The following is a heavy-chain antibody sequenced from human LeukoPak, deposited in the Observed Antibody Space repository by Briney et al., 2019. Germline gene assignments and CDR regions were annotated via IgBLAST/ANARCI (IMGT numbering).Heavy chain of an antibody. CDR3: TTAGTMVAPYGMDV. CDR1: GFTFGDYA. Sequence: PGGSLRLSCTASGFTFGDYAMSWVRQAPGKGLEWVGFIRSKAYGGTTEYAASVKGRFTISRDDSKNTLYLQMNSLKTEDTAVYYCTTAGTMVAPYGMDVWGQGTTVTVSS. D-gene: IGHD4/OR15-4a*01. V-gene: IGHV3-49*04. CDR2: IRSKAYGGTT. J-gene: IGHJ6*02.